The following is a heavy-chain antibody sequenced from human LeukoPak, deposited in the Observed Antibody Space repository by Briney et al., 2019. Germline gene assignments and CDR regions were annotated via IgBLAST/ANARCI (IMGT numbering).Heavy chain of an antibody. D-gene: IGHD6-13*01. CDR1: GFTFSDYS. V-gene: IGHV3-21*01. J-gene: IGHJ4*02. CDR2: ISSSSTYI. CDR3: TRAVAAADFSPGY. Sequence: GGCLRLSCVAPGFTFSDYSMNWVRQAPGKGLEWISCISSSSTYIYYADSVKGRFTISRDNAKNSVYLQMNRLRAEDTSVYYCTRAVAAADFSPGYWGQGTLVTVSS.